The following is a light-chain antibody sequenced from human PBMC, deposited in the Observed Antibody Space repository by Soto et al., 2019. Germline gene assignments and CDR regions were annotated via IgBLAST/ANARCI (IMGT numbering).Light chain of an antibody. V-gene: IGLV2-11*01. J-gene: IGLJ1*01. Sequence: QSVLTQPHSVSGSPGQSVSVSCFGTSSDVGGYGSVSWYQQHPGKAPKLMIYDVTKRPSGVPDRFSGSKSGNTASLTISGLQAEDEADYYCCSYVGTYSYVFGTGTKVTVL. CDR1: SSDVGGYGS. CDR3: CSYVGTYSYV. CDR2: DVT.